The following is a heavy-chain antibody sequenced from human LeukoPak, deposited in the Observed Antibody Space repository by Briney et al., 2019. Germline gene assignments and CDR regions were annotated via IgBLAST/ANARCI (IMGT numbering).Heavy chain of an antibody. CDR2: IYSSGST. J-gene: IGHJ4*02. CDR3: ASVSRGYYIDY. D-gene: IGHD3-22*01. V-gene: IGHV4-4*07. Sequence: SETLSLTCTVSGGSISSYYWSWIRQPAGQGLEWIGRIYSSGSTNYNTSIKSRVTMSVDTSKNQFSLRLSAVYATDTAMCGCASVSRGYYIDYWGQGTLVTVS. CDR1: GGSISSYY.